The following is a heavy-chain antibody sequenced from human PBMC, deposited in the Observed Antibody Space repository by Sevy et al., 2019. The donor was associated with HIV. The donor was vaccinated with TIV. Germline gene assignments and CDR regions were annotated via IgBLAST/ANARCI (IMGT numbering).Heavy chain of an antibody. Sequence: SGPTLVKPTQTLTLTCIFSGFSLSTSGVGVGWIRQPPGKALEWLAVIYWDDNKRYSPSLQSRLTITKDTSKTQVVLTMNNMDPVDTATYYCAQVDYGDYVGWFDPWGQGNLVTVSS. V-gene: IGHV2-5*02. J-gene: IGHJ5*02. D-gene: IGHD4-17*01. CDR1: GFSLSTSGVG. CDR3: AQVDYGDYVGWFDP. CDR2: IYWDDNK.